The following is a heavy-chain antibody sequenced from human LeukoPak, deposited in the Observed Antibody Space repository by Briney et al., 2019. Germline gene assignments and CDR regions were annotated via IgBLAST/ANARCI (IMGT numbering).Heavy chain of an antibody. D-gene: IGHD2-15*01. J-gene: IGHJ4*02. CDR1: GFSVSSYW. CDR3: VRSFRIPYCSGNSCHPTDFDF. V-gene: IGHV3-74*01. Sequence: PGGSLRLSCATSGFSVSSYWLHWVRQSPANGLVWVSRVNGNGRSTSYADSVKGRFTISRDNAKNTLYLHMTSLRVEDSAVYYCVRSFRIPYCSGNSCHPTDFDFWGQGTLVTVSS. CDR2: VNGNGRST.